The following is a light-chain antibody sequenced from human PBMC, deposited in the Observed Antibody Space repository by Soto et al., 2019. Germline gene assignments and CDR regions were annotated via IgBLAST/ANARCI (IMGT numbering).Light chain of an antibody. J-gene: IGKJ3*01. CDR3: QQHNNWPLT. Sequence: EIVMTQSPATLSVSPGERATLACRASQSLRSKLAWYQQKPGQAPRHLIYDASTRATGVPPRFSGSGSGTDFTLIISSLQAEDSAIYYCQQHNNWPLTFGPGTKLEI. V-gene: IGKV3D-15*01. CDR2: DAS. CDR1: QSLRSK.